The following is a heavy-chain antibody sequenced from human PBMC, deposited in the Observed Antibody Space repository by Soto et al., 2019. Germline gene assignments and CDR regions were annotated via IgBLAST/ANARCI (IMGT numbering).Heavy chain of an antibody. J-gene: IGHJ6*02. Sequence: ASVKVSCKASGYSFTRYGIAWARQAPGQGLEWMGWINTYNGNTNYAQNLQGRVTLTTDTSTSTAYMELTSLRSDDTAVYYCARVGPVYGSGSYFKGMDVWGQGTTVTVSS. CDR1: GYSFTRYG. CDR3: ARVGPVYGSGSYFKGMDV. D-gene: IGHD3-10*01. V-gene: IGHV1-18*01. CDR2: INTYNGNT.